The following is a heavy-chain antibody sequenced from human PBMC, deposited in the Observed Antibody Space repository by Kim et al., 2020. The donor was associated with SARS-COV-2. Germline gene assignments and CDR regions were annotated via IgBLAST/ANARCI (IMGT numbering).Heavy chain of an antibody. J-gene: IGHJ3*01. Sequence: GGSLRLSCAASGFTLSTYWMAWARQAPGKGLEWVANIRQDGIGKYYVDSVTGRFTISRDNAKNSLYLQMNSLRAEDTAVYYCAREGRALGAFDVLGQGT. V-gene: IGHV3-7*01. CDR1: GFTLSTYW. CDR3: AREGRALGAFDV. CDR2: IRQDGIGK.